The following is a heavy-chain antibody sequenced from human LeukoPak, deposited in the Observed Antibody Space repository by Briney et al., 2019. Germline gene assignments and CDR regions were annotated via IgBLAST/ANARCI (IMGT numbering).Heavy chain of an antibody. CDR2: ISQSGST. Sequence: SETLSLTCAVYGGSFSGYYWSWIRQPPGKGLEWIGEISQSGSTNYNPSLKSRVNISLDTSENQFSLKLSPVTAADTAVYYCARALGAFDIWGQGTMVTVSS. V-gene: IGHV4-34*01. CDR1: GGSFSGYY. J-gene: IGHJ3*02. CDR3: ARALGAFDI.